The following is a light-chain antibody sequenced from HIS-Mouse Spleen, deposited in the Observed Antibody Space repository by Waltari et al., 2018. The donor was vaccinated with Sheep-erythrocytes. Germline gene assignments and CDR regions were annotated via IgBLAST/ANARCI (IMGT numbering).Light chain of an antibody. CDR3: CSYAGSYNHV. CDR2: DVS. V-gene: IGLV2-11*01. CDR1: SSDVVGYHY. Sequence: QSALTQPRSVSGSPGQSVTISCTGTSSDVVGYHYVSWYQQHPGKAPKLMIYDVSKRPSGVPDRFSGSKSGNTASLTISGLQAEDEADYYCCSYAGSYNHVFATGTKVTVL. J-gene: IGLJ1*01.